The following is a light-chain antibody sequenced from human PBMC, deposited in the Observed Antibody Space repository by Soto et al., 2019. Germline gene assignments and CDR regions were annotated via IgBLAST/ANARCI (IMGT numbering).Light chain of an antibody. CDR1: QTISGY. CDR3: QQYNGWPIT. V-gene: IGKV1-39*01. Sequence: DIQMTQSPSSLSASVGDRVTITCRASQTISGYLNWYQQKPGKAPELLIYGASTRATGFPARFSGSGSGTEFTLTISSLQSEDFAVYYCQQYNGWPITFGQGTRLEIK. CDR2: GAS. J-gene: IGKJ5*01.